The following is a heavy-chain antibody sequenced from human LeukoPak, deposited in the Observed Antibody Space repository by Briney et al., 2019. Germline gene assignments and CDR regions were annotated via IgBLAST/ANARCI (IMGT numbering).Heavy chain of an antibody. CDR2: VYSSGHA. CDR3: ARSAWSRATVVKVPPAHWFDP. J-gene: IGHJ5*02. Sequence: SETLFLTCSVSGGSIISSGYYWAWIRQPPGRGPEWIGSVYSSGHAEYNPALKSRVTILVDTSKNQFSLQVNSATAAGTAVYYCARSAWSRATVVKVPPAHWFDPWGQGTLVTVSS. D-gene: IGHD4-23*01. V-gene: IGHV4-39*07. CDR1: GGSIISSGYY.